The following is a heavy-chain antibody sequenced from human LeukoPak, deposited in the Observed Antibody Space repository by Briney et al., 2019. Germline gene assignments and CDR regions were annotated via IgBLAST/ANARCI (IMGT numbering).Heavy chain of an antibody. V-gene: IGHV4-34*01. CDR1: GGSFSGYY. CDR2: INHSGST. D-gene: IGHD3-10*01. J-gene: IGHJ3*02. CDR3: ARQLLWFGEGRAFDI. Sequence: SETLSLTCAVYGGSFSGYYWSWIRQPPGKGLEWIGEINHSGSTNYNPSLKSRVTISVDTSKNQFSLKLSSVTAADTAVYYCARQLLWFGEGRAFDIWGQGTMVTVSS.